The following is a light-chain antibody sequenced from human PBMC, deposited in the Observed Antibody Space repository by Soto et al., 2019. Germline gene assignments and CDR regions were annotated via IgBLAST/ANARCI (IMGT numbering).Light chain of an antibody. CDR3: SSYSSSSTLV. V-gene: IGLV2-14*01. CDR2: EVS. J-gene: IGLJ1*01. Sequence: QSVLTQPACVSGSPGESITIACTGTSSDVGGYIYVSWFQQHPGKAPKLIIYEVSNRTSGVSDRFSASKSGNTASLTISGLQAEDESTYYCSSYSSSSTLVFGTGTKVTVL. CDR1: SSDVGGYIY.